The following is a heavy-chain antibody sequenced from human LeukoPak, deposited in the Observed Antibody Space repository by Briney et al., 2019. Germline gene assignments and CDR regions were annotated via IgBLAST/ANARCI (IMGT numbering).Heavy chain of an antibody. CDR1: GFSFSDYY. J-gene: IGHJ5*02. Sequence: GGSLRLSCAASGFSFSDYYMTWIRQAPGKGLEWVSYISSSGGTIYYADSVKGRFTISRDNAKNSLYLQMNSLRAEDTAVHYWERNSMVRGGFGPWGQGTLVTVSS. CDR3: ERNSMVRGGFGP. V-gene: IGHV3-11*01. CDR2: ISSSGGTI. D-gene: IGHD3-10*01.